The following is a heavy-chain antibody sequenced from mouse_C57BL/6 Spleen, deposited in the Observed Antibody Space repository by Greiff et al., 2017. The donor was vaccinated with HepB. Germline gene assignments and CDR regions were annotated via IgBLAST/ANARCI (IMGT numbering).Heavy chain of an antibody. V-gene: IGHV2-9-1*01. CDR2: IWTGGGT. CDR1: GFSLTSYA. D-gene: IGHD1-1*01. J-gene: IGHJ2*01. CDR3: ARNRGYGSIYYFDY. Sequence: VKLMESGPGLVAPSQSLSITCTVSGFSLTSYAISWVRQPPGKGLEWLGVIWTGGGTNYNSALKSRLSISKDNSKSQVFLKMNSLQTDDTARYYCARNRGYGSIYYFDYWGQGTTLTVSS.